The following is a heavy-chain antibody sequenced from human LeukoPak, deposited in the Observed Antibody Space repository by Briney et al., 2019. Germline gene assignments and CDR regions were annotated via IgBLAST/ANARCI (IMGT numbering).Heavy chain of an antibody. Sequence: GASVKVSCKASGYTFTSYAMNWVRQAPGQGLEWMGWINTNTGNPTYAQGFTGRFVFSLDTSVSTAYLQISSLKAEDTAVYYCARAGYSGYDKRVYYFDYWGQGTLVTVSS. CDR2: INTNTGNP. CDR1: GYTFTSYA. J-gene: IGHJ4*02. D-gene: IGHD5-12*01. CDR3: ARAGYSGYDKRVYYFDY. V-gene: IGHV7-4-1*02.